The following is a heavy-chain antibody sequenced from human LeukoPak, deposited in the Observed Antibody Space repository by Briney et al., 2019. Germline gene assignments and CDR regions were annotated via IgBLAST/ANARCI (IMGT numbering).Heavy chain of an antibody. D-gene: IGHD2-15*01. J-gene: IGHJ6*02. Sequence: ASVKVSCKASGFTFTSHDYNWVRQATGQGLEWMGWMSPNSGNTGYAQKFQGRVTMTRDTSITTVYMELSSLTSEDTAVYYCARDPAPYCSGGSCYRIRTYYYYYGMDVWGQGTTVTVSS. V-gene: IGHV1-8*01. CDR3: ARDPAPYCSGGSCYRIRTYYYYYGMDV. CDR1: GFTFTSHD. CDR2: MSPNSGNT.